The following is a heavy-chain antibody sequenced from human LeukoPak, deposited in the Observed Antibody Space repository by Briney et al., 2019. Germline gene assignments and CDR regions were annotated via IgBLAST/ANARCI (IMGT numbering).Heavy chain of an antibody. CDR2: INPSGSST. Sequence: ASVKVSCKAAGFTFTNYYMNWVRQAPGQGLEWMGLINPSGSSTNYAQKFRGRVTMTRDTSTTTVYMELSSLRSEDTAVYYCAREESGGYFDYGGQGTLVTVSS. CDR3: AREESGGYFDY. V-gene: IGHV1-46*01. CDR1: GFTFTNYY. D-gene: IGHD2-8*02. J-gene: IGHJ4*02.